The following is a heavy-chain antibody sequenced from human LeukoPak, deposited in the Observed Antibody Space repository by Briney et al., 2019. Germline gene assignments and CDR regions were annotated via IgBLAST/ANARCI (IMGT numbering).Heavy chain of an antibody. CDR3: ARVHGGQWLARPYYYYYMDV. Sequence: ASVKVSCKASGYTFTSYYMHWVRQAPGQGLEWMGIINPSGGSTSYAQKFQGRVTMARDMSTSTVYMELSSLRSEDTAVYYCARVHGGQWLARPYYYYYMDVWGKGTTVTISS. J-gene: IGHJ6*03. CDR2: INPSGGST. CDR1: GYTFTSYY. D-gene: IGHD6-19*01. V-gene: IGHV1-46*01.